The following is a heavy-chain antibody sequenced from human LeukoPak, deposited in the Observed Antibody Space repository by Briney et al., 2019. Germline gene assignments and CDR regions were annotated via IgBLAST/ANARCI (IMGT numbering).Heavy chain of an antibody. V-gene: IGHV1-2*02. D-gene: IGHD5-18*01. Sequence: GASVKVSCKASGYTFTGYYMHWVRQAPGQGLEWMGWINPNSGGTNYAQKFQGRVTMTRDTSISTAYMELSRLRSDDTAVYYCARDLQLWVHSFDYWGQGTLVTVSS. CDR1: GYTFTGYY. J-gene: IGHJ4*02. CDR2: INPNSGGT. CDR3: ARDLQLWVHSFDY.